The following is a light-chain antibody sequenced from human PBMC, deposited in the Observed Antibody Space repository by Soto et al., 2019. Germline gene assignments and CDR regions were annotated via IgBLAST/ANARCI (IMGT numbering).Light chain of an antibody. V-gene: IGKV3-15*01. Sequence: EIVMTQSPATLSVSPGERATLSCRASQSFSSNLAWYQQKPGRAPRLLIYGAAARATGIPARFSGSGSGTEFTLTSSSLQYEDSAFYYRQQYNYGYTFGQGTKLEIK. CDR2: GAA. J-gene: IGKJ2*01. CDR1: QSFSSN. CDR3: QQYNYGYT.